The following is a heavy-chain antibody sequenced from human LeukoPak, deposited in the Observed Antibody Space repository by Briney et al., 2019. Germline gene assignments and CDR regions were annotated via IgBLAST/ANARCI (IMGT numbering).Heavy chain of an antibody. Sequence: GGSLTLSCAGSGFTFSSDAMSWVRQGPGPGLEWVSVISDSGDYTSYADSVSGPFTISRDNSWNTLYLQMISLRPEDTAVYYCAKDTSNGKYCTNGVCSPFDYWGQGTLVTVSS. V-gene: IGHV3-23*01. J-gene: IGHJ4*02. CDR2: ISDSGDYT. CDR1: GFTFSSDA. CDR3: AKDTSNGKYCTNGVCSPFDY. D-gene: IGHD2-8*01.